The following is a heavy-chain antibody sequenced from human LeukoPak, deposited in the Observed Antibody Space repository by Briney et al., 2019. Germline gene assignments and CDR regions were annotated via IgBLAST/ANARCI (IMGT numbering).Heavy chain of an antibody. D-gene: IGHD2-15*01. V-gene: IGHV1-69*04. CDR1: GGAFSSYA. J-gene: IGHJ6*02. Sequence: SVKLSCKASGGAFSSYAISWVRQAPGQGLEWIGRIIPILGIANYAQKFQGRVTITADKSTNTAYMELSSLTSEDTAVYYCARHRPLDCSGGSRLPMTYYYSGMDVWPRGTTVPVSS. CDR2: IIPILGIA. CDR3: ARHRPLDCSGGSRLPMTYYYSGMDV.